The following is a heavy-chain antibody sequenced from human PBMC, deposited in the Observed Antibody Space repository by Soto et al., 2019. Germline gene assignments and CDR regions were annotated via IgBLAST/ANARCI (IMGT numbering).Heavy chain of an antibody. V-gene: IGHV4-59*01. CDR2: TYYSGST. CDR3: AREALRRGYSYGTFDY. J-gene: IGHJ4*02. CDR1: GGSISSDY. D-gene: IGHD5-18*01. Sequence: PSETLSLTCTVSGGSISSDYWSWIRQPPGKGLEWIGYTYYSGSTNYNPSLTSRVTMSLDTSKNQFSLNLSPVTAADTAVYYCAREALRRGYSYGTFDYWGQGTLVTVSS.